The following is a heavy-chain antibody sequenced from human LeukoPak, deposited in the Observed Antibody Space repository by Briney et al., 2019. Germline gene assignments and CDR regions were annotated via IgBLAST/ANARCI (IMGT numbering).Heavy chain of an antibody. D-gene: IGHD3-3*01. J-gene: IGHJ4*02. Sequence: GGSLRFSCAASGFTFADYAMHWVRHTPGKGLEWVSGISWNGVNIGYGDSVKGRFAVSRDNAKNSLYLQMNSLRVEDTALYYCAKGGSYYDFWSSYNWGQGTLVTVSS. CDR2: ISWNGVNI. CDR3: AKGGSYYDFWSSYN. CDR1: GFTFADYA. V-gene: IGHV3-9*01.